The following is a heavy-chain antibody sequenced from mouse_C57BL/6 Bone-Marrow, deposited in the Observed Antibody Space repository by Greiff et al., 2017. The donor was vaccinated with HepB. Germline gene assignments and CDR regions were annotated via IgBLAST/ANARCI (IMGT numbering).Heavy chain of an antibody. D-gene: IGHD2-14*01. CDR3: DRGFMDY. CDR1: GYTFTSYG. Sequence: QVQLQQSGAELARPGASVKLSCKASGYTFTSYGISWVKQRTGQGLEWIGEIYPRSGNTYYNEKFKGKATLTADKSSSTAYMELRSLTSEDSAVYFCDRGFMDYWGQGTSVTFSS. CDR2: IYPRSGNT. J-gene: IGHJ4*01. V-gene: IGHV1-81*01.